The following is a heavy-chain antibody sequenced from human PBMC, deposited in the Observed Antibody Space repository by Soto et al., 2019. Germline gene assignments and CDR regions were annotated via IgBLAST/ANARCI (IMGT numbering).Heavy chain of an antibody. CDR2: LSSYNGNT. J-gene: IGHJ4*02. CDR3: ARDPPPPDY. V-gene: IGHV1-18*01. Sequence: QVQLVQSGAEVKKPGASVKVSCKASGYTFASYALSWMRQAPGQGLEWMGWLSSYNGNTNYAQKLQGRVTMTTDTSKSTAYMELRSLRSDDTAVYYCARDPPPPDYWGQGTLVTVSS. CDR1: GYTFASYA.